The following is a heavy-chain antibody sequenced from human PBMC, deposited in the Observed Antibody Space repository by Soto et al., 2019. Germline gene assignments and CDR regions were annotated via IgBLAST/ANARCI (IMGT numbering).Heavy chain of an antibody. CDR3: ARAEDIVLVPAAIGNWFDP. CDR2: IIPIFGTA. Sequence: QVQLVQSGAEVKKPGSSVKVSCKASGGTFSSYAISWVRQATVQGLEWRGGIIPIFGTANYAQKFQGRVTITADESKSTAYMELSSLRSEDTAVYYCARAEDIVLVPAAIGNWFDPWGQGTLVTVSS. V-gene: IGHV1-69*12. D-gene: IGHD2-2*02. J-gene: IGHJ5*02. CDR1: GGTFSSYA.